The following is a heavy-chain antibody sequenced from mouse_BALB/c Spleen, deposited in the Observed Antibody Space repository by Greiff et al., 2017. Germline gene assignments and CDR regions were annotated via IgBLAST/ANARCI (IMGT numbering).Heavy chain of an antibody. CDR1: GFNIKDTY. J-gene: IGHJ3*01. CDR3: ARDYYGSSGLAY. D-gene: IGHD1-1*01. CDR2: IDPANGNT. Sequence: EVQLVESGAELVKPGASVKLSCTASGFNIKDTYMHWVKQRPEQGLEWIGRIDPANGNTKYDPKFQGKATITADTSSNTAYLQLSSLTSEDTAVYYCARDYYGSSGLAYWGQGTLVTVSA. V-gene: IGHV14-3*02.